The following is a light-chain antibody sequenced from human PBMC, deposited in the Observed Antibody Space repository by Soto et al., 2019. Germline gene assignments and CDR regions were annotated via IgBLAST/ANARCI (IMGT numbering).Light chain of an antibody. J-gene: IGKJ1*01. CDR1: QSVSSN. Sequence: EIVMTQSPATLSVSPGERATLSCRASQSVSSNLAWYQQKPVQAPMLLIYGASTRATGIPARFSGSGSGTEFTLTISSLQSEDFEVYYCQQYNNWLGTFGQGTKVEIK. V-gene: IGKV3-15*01. CDR2: GAS. CDR3: QQYNNWLGT.